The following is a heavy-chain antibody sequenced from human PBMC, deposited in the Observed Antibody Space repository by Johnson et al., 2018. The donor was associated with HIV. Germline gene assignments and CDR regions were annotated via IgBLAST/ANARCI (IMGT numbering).Heavy chain of an antibody. CDR2: ISYDGSNK. Sequence: VQLVESGGGVVQPGRPLRLSCAASGFTFSSYGIHWVRQAPGKGLEWVAVISYDGSNKYYADSVKGRFTISRDNSKNTLYLQMNSLRVEDTAVYYCASEVRGVLDIWGQGTMVTVSS. CDR1: GFTFSSYG. CDR3: ASEVRGVLDI. V-gene: IGHV3-30*19. J-gene: IGHJ3*02. D-gene: IGHD3-10*01.